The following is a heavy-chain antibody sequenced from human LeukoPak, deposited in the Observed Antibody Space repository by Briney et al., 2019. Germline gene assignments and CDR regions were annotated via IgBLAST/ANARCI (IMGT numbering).Heavy chain of an antibody. CDR1: GYTFTSYG. CDR2: ISAYNGNT. D-gene: IGHD3-22*01. J-gene: IGHJ5*02. CDR3: ARMKDRGYYESSGYHPAGWFDP. Sequence: ASVKVSCKASGYTFTSYGISWVRQAPGQGLEWMGWISAYNGNTNYAQKLQGRVTMTTDTSTSTAYMELRSLRSDDTAVYYCARMKDRGYYESSGYHPAGWFDPWGQGTLVTVSS. V-gene: IGHV1-18*01.